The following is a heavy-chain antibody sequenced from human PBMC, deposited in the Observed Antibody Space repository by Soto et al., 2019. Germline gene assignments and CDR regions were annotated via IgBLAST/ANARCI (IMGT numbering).Heavy chain of an antibody. J-gene: IGHJ5*02. D-gene: IGHD6-6*01. V-gene: IGHV4-59*01. CDR3: ARAGRVFNWFDP. Sequence: KTSETLSLTCTVSGGSISSYYWSWIRQPPGKGLEWIGYIYYSGSTNYNPSLKSRVTISVDTSKNQFSLKLSSVTAADTAVYYCARAGRVFNWFDPWGQGTLVTVSS. CDR2: IYYSGST. CDR1: GGSISSYY.